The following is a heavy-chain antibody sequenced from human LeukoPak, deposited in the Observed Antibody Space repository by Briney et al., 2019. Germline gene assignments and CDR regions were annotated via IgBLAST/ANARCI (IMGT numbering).Heavy chain of an antibody. V-gene: IGHV1-3*01. CDR1: GYTFTSYA. D-gene: IGHD3-16*02. CDR3: ARSIMITFGGVIAPGY. J-gene: IGHJ4*02. Sequence: ASVTVSCKASGYTFTSYAMHWVRQAPGQRLEWMGWINAGNGNTKYSQKFQGRVTITRDTSASTAYMELSSLRSEDTAVYYCARSIMITFGGVIAPGYWGQGTLVTVSS. CDR2: INAGNGNT.